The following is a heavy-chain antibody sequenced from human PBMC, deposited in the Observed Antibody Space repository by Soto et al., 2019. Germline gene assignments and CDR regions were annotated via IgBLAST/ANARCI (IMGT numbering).Heavy chain of an antibody. CDR3: AKDGGGYDFWSGYGFDP. Sequence: GGSLRLSCAASGFTFSSYAMSWVRQAPGKGLEWVSAISGSGGSTYYADSVKGRFTISRDNSKNTLYLQMNSLRAEDTAVYYCAKDGGGYDFWSGYGFDPWGQGTLVTDSS. J-gene: IGHJ5*02. CDR1: GFTFSSYA. V-gene: IGHV3-23*01. CDR2: ISGSGGST. D-gene: IGHD3-3*01.